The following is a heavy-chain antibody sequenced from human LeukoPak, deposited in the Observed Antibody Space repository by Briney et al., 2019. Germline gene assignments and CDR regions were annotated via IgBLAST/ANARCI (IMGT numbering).Heavy chain of an antibody. CDR1: GGSISSYY. CDR3: ARGRDGYQYYYYYYYMDV. CDR2: IYTSGST. D-gene: IGHD5-24*01. Sequence: PSETLSLTCTVSGGSISSYYWSWIRQPAGKGLEWIGRIYTSGSTNYNPSLKSRVTMSVDTSKNQFSLKLSSVTAADTAVYYCARGRDGYQYYYYYYYMDVWGKGTTVTVSS. V-gene: IGHV4-4*07. J-gene: IGHJ6*03.